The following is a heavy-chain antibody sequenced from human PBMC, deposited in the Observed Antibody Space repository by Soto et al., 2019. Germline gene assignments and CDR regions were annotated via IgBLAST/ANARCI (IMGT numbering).Heavy chain of an antibody. CDR2: ISGSGSRT. Sequence: ESGGGLVQPGGSLRLSCAASGFTFTNYAVSWVRQAPGKGLEWVSAISGSGSRTYYADSVKGRFTISRDNSKNTVYLQMNSLRAEDTAVYYCARENDYGSGRKVFDYWGQGTLVTVSS. CDR1: GFTFTNYA. V-gene: IGHV3-23*01. D-gene: IGHD6-19*01. CDR3: ARENDYGSGRKVFDY. J-gene: IGHJ4*02.